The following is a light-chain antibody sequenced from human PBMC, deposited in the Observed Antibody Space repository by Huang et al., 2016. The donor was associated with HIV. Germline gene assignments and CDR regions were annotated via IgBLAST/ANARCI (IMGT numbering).Light chain of an antibody. CDR1: QGISSY. V-gene: IGKV1-9*01. CDR2: AAS. CDR3: QQLNGYPLT. J-gene: IGKJ4*01. Sequence: IQLTQSPSSLSASVGDRVTISCRASQGISSYLVWYQQKPGIAPKLLIYAASTLQSGVPSMFSGSGSGPDFTLTITSLQPEDFATYYCQQLNGYPLTFGGGTKVEIK.